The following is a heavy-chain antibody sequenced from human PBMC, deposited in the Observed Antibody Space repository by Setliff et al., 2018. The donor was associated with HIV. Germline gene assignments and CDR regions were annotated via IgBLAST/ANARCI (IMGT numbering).Heavy chain of an antibody. CDR3: ARIPWVATLWGGAFDL. Sequence: SETLSLTCIVSGASIRSYYWAWIRQSPGRGLQYLGHLYYSGSTNYNPSLKSRITMSMDTSKNQFSLQLSSVTAADTALYYCARIPWVATLWGGAFDLWGHGTMVTVSS. J-gene: IGHJ3*01. V-gene: IGHV4-59*12. CDR2: LYYSGST. CDR1: GASIRSYY. D-gene: IGHD5-12*01.